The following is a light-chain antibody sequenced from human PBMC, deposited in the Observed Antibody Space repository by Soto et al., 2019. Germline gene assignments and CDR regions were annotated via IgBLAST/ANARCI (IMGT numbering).Light chain of an antibody. J-gene: IGKJ2*01. Sequence: EIVMTQSPATLSVSPGETATLSCRASQSVSSNLAWYQQKPGQAPRLLIYGASTRATDIPARFSGSGSGTEFTLTISSLQSEDFAVYYCQHYYNWHYTFGQGTKLEIK. CDR3: QHYYNWHYT. CDR2: GAS. V-gene: IGKV3-15*01. CDR1: QSVSSN.